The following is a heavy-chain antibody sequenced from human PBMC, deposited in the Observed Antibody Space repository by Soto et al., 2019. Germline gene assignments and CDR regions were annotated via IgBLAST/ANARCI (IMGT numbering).Heavy chain of an antibody. J-gene: IGHJ6*02. V-gene: IGHV3-21*01. D-gene: IGHD6-13*01. CDR2: ISSSSSYI. CDR1: GFTFSSYS. CDR3: ARWISSSWYYYYYGMDV. Sequence: GWSLRLSCAASGFTFSSYSMNWVRQAPGKGLEWVSSISSSSSYIYYADSVKGRFTISRDNAKNSLYLQMNSLRAEDTAVYYCARWISSSWYYYYYGMDVWGQGTTVTVSS.